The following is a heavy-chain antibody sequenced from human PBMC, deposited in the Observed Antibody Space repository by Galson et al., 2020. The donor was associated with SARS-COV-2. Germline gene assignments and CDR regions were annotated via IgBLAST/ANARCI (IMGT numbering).Heavy chain of an antibody. Sequence: SCSASGFIFSDYAMHWVRQAPGKGLDYVSALSPNGGTSFYADSVNGRFTMSRDNSNNMFYLQMTALRLEDTALYYCLSYSSTRQNHWGQGTQVTVSS. CDR1: GFIFSDYA. CDR3: LSYSSTRQNH. CDR2: LSPNGGTS. D-gene: IGHD2-2*01. J-gene: IGHJ5*02. V-gene: IGHV3-64D*06.